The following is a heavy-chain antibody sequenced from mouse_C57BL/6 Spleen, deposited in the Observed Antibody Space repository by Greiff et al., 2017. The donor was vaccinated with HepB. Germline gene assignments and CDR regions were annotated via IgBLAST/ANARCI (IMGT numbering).Heavy chain of an antibody. J-gene: IGHJ3*01. CDR1: GFSLSTFGMG. D-gene: IGHD2-12*01. CDR3: ARRANYSNDVTWFAY. V-gene: IGHV8-8*01. CDR2: IWWDDDK. Sequence: ESGPGILQPSQTLSLTCSFSGFSLSTFGMGVGWIRPPSGKGLEWLAHIWWDDDKYYNPALKSRLTISKDTSKNQVFLKIANVDTADTATYYCARRANYSNDVTWFAYWGQGTLVTVSA.